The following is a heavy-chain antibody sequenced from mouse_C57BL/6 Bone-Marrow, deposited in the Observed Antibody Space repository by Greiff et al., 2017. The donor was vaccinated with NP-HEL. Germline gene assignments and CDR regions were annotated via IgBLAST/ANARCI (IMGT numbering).Heavy chain of an antibody. CDR1: GYAFSSSW. CDR3: ARLPLITTVVAHYAMDY. CDR2: IYPGDGDT. D-gene: IGHD1-1*01. V-gene: IGHV1-82*01. J-gene: IGHJ4*01. Sequence: QVQLQQSGPELVKPGASVKISCKASGYAFSSSWMNWVKQRPGQGLEWIGRIYPGDGDTKYNGKFKGKATLTADKSSSTAYMQLSSQTSEDSAVYFCARLPLITTVVAHYAMDYWGQGTSVTVSS.